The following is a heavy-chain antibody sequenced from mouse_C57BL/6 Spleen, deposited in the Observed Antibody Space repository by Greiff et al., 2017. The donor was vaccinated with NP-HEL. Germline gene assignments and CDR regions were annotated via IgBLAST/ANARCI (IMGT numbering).Heavy chain of an antibody. CDR3: ARGGDYYGSSWDY. CDR2: ISYDGSN. D-gene: IGHD1-1*01. Sequence: DVKLQESGPGLVKPSQSLSLTCSVTGYSITSGYYWNWIRQFPGNKLEWMGYISYDGSNNYNPSLKNRISITRDTSKNQFFLKLNSVTTEDTATYYCARGGDYYGSSWDYWGQGTTLTVSS. J-gene: IGHJ2*01. V-gene: IGHV3-6*01. CDR1: GYSITSGYY.